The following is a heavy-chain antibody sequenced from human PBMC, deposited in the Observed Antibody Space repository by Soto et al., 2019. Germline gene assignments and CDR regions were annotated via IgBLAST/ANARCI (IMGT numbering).Heavy chain of an antibody. CDR2: MNANNGNT. CDR3: ARGVGSGSYYNQYNWFDP. CDR1: GYTFTSYG. J-gene: IGHJ5*02. Sequence: ASVKVSCKASGYTFTSYGINWVRQAPGQGLEWMGWMNANNGNTRYAQKFQGGVTMTRNTSISTAYMELRSLRSDDTAVYYCARGVGSGSYYNQYNWFDPWGQGTLVTVSS. D-gene: IGHD3-10*01. V-gene: IGHV1-18*01.